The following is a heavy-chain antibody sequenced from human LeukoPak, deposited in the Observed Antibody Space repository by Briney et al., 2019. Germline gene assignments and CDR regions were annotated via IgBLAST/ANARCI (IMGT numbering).Heavy chain of an antibody. J-gene: IGHJ4*02. Sequence: GESLRLSCAGSGFSFSSSWMYWVRQAPGKGLEWVANINGDGSVNHYVDSVRGRFTISGDNAKNSLYLQMNSLRAEDTAVFYCAKGFYNDAIFDYWGQGTLVTVSS. CDR1: GFSFSSSW. D-gene: IGHD1-1*01. CDR3: AKGFYNDAIFDY. CDR2: INGDGSVN. V-gene: IGHV3-7*01.